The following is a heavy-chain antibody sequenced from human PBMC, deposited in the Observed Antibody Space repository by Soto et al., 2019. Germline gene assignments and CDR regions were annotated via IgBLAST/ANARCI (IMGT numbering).Heavy chain of an antibody. CDR2: VKTKAEGETT. V-gene: IGHV3-15*07. Sequence: GGSLRLSCAASGFSFTNAWMNWVRQAPGKGPEWVGRVKTKAEGETTDYGAPAKGRFTISRDDSINTVYLQMNSLKIEDTAVYYCTSRIRTTNDYWGQGTLVTVSS. CDR1: GFSFTNAW. J-gene: IGHJ4*02. D-gene: IGHD1-1*01. CDR3: TSRIRTTNDY.